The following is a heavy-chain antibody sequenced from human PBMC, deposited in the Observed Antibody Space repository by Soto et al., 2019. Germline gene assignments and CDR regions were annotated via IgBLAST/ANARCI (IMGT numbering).Heavy chain of an antibody. D-gene: IGHD3-22*01. V-gene: IGHV1-69*13. CDR1: GGAFSSYA. J-gene: IGHJ6*02. CDR3: ARYRGYYYDSSRYFGV. Sequence: SVKGCCKASGGAFSSYAISWVRQAPGQGLEWMGGIIPIFGTANYAQKLQGRVTITADESTSTAYMELSSLRSEDTAVYYCARYRGYYYDSSRYFGVWGQGTTVTVS. CDR2: IIPIFGTA.